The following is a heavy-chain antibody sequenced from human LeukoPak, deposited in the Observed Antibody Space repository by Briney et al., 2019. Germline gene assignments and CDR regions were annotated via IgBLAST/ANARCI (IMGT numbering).Heavy chain of an antibody. CDR1: GGSFSGYH. V-gene: IGHV4-34*01. J-gene: IGHJ4*02. CDR3: ARDPTTVVTNPYYFDF. Sequence: TSETLSLTCAVHGGSFSGYHWNWIRQFPAKGLEWVGEINDRGHTNYNPSLESRATISVDTSKKQFSLKLSSVAAADTAVYYCARDPTTVVTNPYYFDFWGQGTLVTVSS. CDR2: INDRGHT. D-gene: IGHD4-23*01.